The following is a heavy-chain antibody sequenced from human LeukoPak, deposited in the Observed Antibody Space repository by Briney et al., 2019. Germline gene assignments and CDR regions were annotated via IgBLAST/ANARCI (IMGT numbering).Heavy chain of an antibody. CDR1: GFIFSDFA. CDR3: AKVRSGNNYYFDY. J-gene: IGHJ4*02. V-gene: IGHV3-23*01. CDR2: MSASGSHT. D-gene: IGHD1/OR15-1a*01. Sequence: GGSLGLSCAASGFIFSDFAMSWVRQAPGKGLEWVSGMSASGSHTHSADFVKGRFTISRDNFKNTLYLQMNGLRVEDTAVYYCAKVRSGNNYYFDYWGQGTLVTVSS.